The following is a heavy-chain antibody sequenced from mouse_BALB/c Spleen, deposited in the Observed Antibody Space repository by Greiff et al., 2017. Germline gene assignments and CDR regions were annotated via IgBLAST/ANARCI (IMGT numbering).Heavy chain of an antibody. D-gene: IGHD1-1*01. Sequence: EVKVVESGGDLVKPGGSLKLSCAASGFTFSSYGMSWVRQTPDKRLEWVATISSGGSYTYYPDSVKGRFTISRDNAKNTLYLQMSSLKSEDTAMYYCARHYYGSSYGFAYWGQGTLVTVSA. CDR2: ISSGGSYT. CDR1: GFTFSSYG. V-gene: IGHV5-6*01. J-gene: IGHJ3*01. CDR3: ARHYYGSSYGFAY.